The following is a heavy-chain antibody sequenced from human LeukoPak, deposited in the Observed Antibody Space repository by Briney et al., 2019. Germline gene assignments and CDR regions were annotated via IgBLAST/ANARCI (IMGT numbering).Heavy chain of an antibody. D-gene: IGHD2-8*01. V-gene: IGHV3-23*01. CDR1: GFTFSYYE. CDR2: ITAPGDAT. CDR3: AKAFGTNGYFQLPIDF. J-gene: IGHJ4*02. Sequence: GGSLTLSCAASGFTFSYYEMNWVRQAPGKGLECVSAITAPGDATYYADSVKGRFSISRDNSKNTLYLLLNSLRVEDTALYYCAKAFGTNGYFQLPIDFWGQGTLVTVSS.